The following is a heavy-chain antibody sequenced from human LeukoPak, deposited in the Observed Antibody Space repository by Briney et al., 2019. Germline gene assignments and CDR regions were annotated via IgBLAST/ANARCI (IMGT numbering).Heavy chain of an antibody. CDR1: GFTVSSNY. Sequence: GGSLRLSCAVSGFTVSSNYMSWVRQAPGKGLEWVSAISGSGGSTYYADSVKGRFTISRDNSKNTLYLQMNSLRAEDTAVYYCAKDYLRIAAALHYWGQGTLVTVSS. CDR2: ISGSGGST. V-gene: IGHV3-23*01. J-gene: IGHJ4*02. CDR3: AKDYLRIAAALHY. D-gene: IGHD6-13*01.